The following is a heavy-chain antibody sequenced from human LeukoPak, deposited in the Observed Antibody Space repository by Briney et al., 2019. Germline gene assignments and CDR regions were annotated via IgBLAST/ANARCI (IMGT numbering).Heavy chain of an antibody. CDR2: ISSSSSTI. J-gene: IGHJ4*02. Sequence: GGSLRLSCAASGSTFSSYSMNWVRQAPGKGLEWVSYISSSSSTIYYADSVKGRFTISRDNAKNSLYLQMNSLRAEDTAVYYCATYYDFWSGYYLYFDYWGQGTLVTVSS. CDR1: GSTFSSYS. CDR3: ATYYDFWSGYYLYFDY. D-gene: IGHD3-3*01. V-gene: IGHV3-48*01.